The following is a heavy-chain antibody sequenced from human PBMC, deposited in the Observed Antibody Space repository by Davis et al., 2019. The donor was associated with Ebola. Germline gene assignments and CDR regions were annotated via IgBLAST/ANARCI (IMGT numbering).Heavy chain of an antibody. D-gene: IGHD5-18*01. Sequence: GESLKTLCAASGFSLSRYRMHWVRQAPGKGPVWVSRIQCDGTTISYADSVKGRFTISRDNAKNTLFLQKNSLRAEDTAVYYCARDGVNYSDLDYWGQGTLVTVSS. CDR2: IQCDGTTI. CDR3: ARDGVNYSDLDY. V-gene: IGHV3-74*01. CDR1: GFSLSRYR. J-gene: IGHJ4*02.